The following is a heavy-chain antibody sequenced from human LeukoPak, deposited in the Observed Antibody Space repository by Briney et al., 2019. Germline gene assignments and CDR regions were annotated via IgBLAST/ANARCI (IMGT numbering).Heavy chain of an antibody. Sequence: GGSLRLSCAASGLTFSTYAMHWVRQAPGKGLEWVAFIRFVGGDKYYADSVKGRFTISRDNSKNTLFLQMNSLRAEDTAVYYCAKDGDWSSNYHYYYMDVWGKGTTVTVSS. J-gene: IGHJ6*03. V-gene: IGHV3-30*02. CDR3: AKDGDWSSNYHYYYMDV. D-gene: IGHD2-21*02. CDR1: GLTFSTYA. CDR2: IRFVGGDK.